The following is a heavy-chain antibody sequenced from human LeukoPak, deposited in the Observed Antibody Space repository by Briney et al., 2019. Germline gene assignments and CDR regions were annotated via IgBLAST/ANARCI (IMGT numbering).Heavy chain of an antibody. Sequence: ASVKVSCKASGYTFTSYDINWVRQATGQGREWMGWMNPNSGNTGYAQKFQGRVTMTRNTSIHTDYMDLSSLRYEGTAGYYCTRFPGAKRQFDYWGQGTLVTVSS. J-gene: IGHJ4*02. D-gene: IGHD5-24*01. CDR3: TRFPGAKRQFDY. CDR2: MNPNSGNT. CDR1: GYTFTSYD. V-gene: IGHV1-8*01.